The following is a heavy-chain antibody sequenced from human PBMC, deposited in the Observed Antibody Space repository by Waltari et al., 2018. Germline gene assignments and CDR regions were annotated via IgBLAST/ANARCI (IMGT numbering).Heavy chain of an antibody. CDR3: ARGVEYSTASWLDF. CDR2: IITSFGTT. Sequence: VQLVQSGAEVRKPGSSVKVSCKDSGGPFNDSSFRWVRQAPGQGLEWMGGIITSFGTTNYAQKFHGRFAIIADDSTTTTYMELSSLTSEDTAVYYCARGVEYSTASWLDFWGSGTLVTVSS. J-gene: IGHJ4*01. V-gene: IGHV1-69*01. CDR1: GGPFNDSS. D-gene: IGHD6-6*01.